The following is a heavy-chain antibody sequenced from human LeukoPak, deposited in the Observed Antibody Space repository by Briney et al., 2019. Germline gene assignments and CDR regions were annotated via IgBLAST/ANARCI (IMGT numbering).Heavy chain of an antibody. Sequence: KPSETLSLTCTGSGGSISGFYWRWIRQPPGKVLEWIGYIYDSGSTIDSPSLKRRVPISLDTSKNQFSLRLNSVTAADTAVYYCARNPNYAYGMDVWGQGTTVTVSS. D-gene: IGHD3-16*01. CDR3: ARNPNYAYGMDV. J-gene: IGHJ6*02. CDR2: IYDSGST. V-gene: IGHV4-59*01. CDR1: GGSISGFY.